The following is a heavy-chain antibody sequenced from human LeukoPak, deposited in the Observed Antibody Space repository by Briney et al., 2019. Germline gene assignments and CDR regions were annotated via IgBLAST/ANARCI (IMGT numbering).Heavy chain of an antibody. D-gene: IGHD3-10*01. J-gene: IGHJ4*02. V-gene: IGHV4-4*07. CDR1: GGSISSYY. Sequence: TASETLSLTCTVSGGSISSYYWSWIRQPAGKGLEWIGRMYSSGSTNYNPSLKSRVTMSVDTSKNQFSLKLSSVTAADTAVYYCARVGRYGSGSYYNPAKFDYWGQGTLVTVSS. CDR3: ARVGRYGSGSYYNPAKFDY. CDR2: MYSSGST.